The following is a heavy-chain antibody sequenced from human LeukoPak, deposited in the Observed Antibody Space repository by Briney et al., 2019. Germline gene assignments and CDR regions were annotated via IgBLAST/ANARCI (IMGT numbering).Heavy chain of an antibody. CDR2: IYYSGST. CDR3: ARDNAFIHRAFDI. D-gene: IGHD2-8*01. V-gene: IGHV4-59*11. Sequence: KPSETLSLTCTVPGGSISSHYWSWIRQPPGKGLEWIGYIYYSGSTNYNPSLKSRVTISVDTSKNQFSLKLSSVTAADTAVYYCARDNAFIHRAFDIWGQGTMVTVSS. J-gene: IGHJ3*02. CDR1: GGSISSHY.